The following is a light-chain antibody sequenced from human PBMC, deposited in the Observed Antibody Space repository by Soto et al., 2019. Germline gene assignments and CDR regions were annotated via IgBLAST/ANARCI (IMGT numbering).Light chain of an antibody. CDR3: GTWDSSLSAGRIHVV. CDR1: SSNIGNNY. V-gene: IGLV1-51*01. J-gene: IGLJ2*01. CDR2: DNN. Sequence: QSVLTQPPSVSAAPGQKVTISCSGSSSNIGNNYVSWYQQLPGTAPKLLIYDNNKRPSGIPDRFSGSKSGTSATLGITGLQTGDEADYYCGTWDSSLSAGRIHVVFGGGTKLTVL.